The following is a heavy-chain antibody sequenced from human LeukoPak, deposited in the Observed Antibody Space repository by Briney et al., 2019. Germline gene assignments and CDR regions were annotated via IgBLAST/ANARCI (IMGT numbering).Heavy chain of an antibody. V-gene: IGHV3-23*01. CDR2: IRGSGGGT. J-gene: IGHJ4*02. CDR1: GFTFTNYA. CDR3: AKAGIGVVGYFDY. Sequence: GGSLRLSCAASGFTFTNYALSWVRQAPGKGLEWVSTIRGSGGGTYYADSVKGRFTISRDNSKNTLYLQMNSLRDEDTALYYCAKAGIGVVGYFDYWGQGTLVTVSS. D-gene: IGHD6-19*01.